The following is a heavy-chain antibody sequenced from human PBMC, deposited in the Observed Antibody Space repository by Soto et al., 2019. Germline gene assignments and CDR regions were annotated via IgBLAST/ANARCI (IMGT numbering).Heavy chain of an antibody. J-gene: IGHJ3*01. V-gene: IGHV3-23*01. D-gene: IGHD4-17*01. CDR1: GFTFNNYA. CDR2: ISASGGRT. CDR3: AKDHNGDYVGGFEF. Sequence: GGSLRLSCAASGFTFNNYAMSWVRQAPGKGLEWVSGISASGGRTYYADSVKGRFTISRDMSKNMLSLQMSSLRVEDTAVYFCAKDHNGDYVGGFEFGGQGTMVTV.